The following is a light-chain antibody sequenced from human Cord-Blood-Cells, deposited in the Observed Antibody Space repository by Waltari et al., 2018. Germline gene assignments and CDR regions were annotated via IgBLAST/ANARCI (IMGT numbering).Light chain of an antibody. V-gene: IGLV2-14*01. CDR2: DVS. Sequence: QSALTQPASVSGSPGQSITISCTGTSSDVGGYNYVSWYQQHPGKAPKLMIYDVSKRPSGVSKRFSGSKSGNTASLTISGLQAEDEADYYCSPYTSSSTWVFGGGTKLTVL. J-gene: IGLJ2*01. CDR3: SPYTSSSTWV. CDR1: SSDVGGYNY.